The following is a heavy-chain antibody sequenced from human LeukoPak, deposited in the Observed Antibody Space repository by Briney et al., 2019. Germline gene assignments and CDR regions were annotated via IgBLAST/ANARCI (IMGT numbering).Heavy chain of an antibody. Sequence: GASVKVSCKVSGYTFTVYYMHWLRQAPGQGLEWMGWINPNNGGTNYAQNFQGRVTMTRDTSTSTAYMELSRLRFDDTAVYYCASGPSLGTTHPYFDYWGQGTLVTVSS. D-gene: IGHD2-15*01. V-gene: IGHV1-2*02. J-gene: IGHJ4*02. CDR2: INPNNGGT. CDR1: GYTFTVYY. CDR3: ASGPSLGTTHPYFDY.